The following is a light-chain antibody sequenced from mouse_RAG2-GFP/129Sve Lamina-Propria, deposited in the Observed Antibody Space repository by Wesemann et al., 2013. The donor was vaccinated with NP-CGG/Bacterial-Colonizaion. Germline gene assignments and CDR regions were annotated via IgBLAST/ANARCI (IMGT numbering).Light chain of an antibody. V-gene: IGKV6-15*01. CDR2: SAS. J-gene: IGKJ2*01. CDR3: QQYNSYPYT. CDR1: QNVGTN. Sequence: DIVMTQSQKFMSTSVGDRVSVTCKASQNVGTNVAWYQQKPGQSPKALIYSASYRYSGVPDRFTGSGSGTDFTLTISNVQSEDLAEYFCQQYNSYPYTFGGGPKTGNKT.